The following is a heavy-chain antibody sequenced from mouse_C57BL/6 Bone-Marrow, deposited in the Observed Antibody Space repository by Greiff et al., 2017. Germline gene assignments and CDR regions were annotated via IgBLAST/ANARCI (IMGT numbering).Heavy chain of an antibody. Sequence: QVQLKESGAELVRPGASVKLSCKASGYTFTDYYINWVKQRPGQGLEWIARIYPGSGNTYYNEKFKGKATLTAEKSSSTAYMQRSSLTSEDSAVYFCARGSFMYYYGRAPWFAYWGQGTLVTVSA. V-gene: IGHV1-76*01. J-gene: IGHJ3*01. D-gene: IGHD1-1*01. CDR2: IYPGSGNT. CDR3: ARGSFMYYYGRAPWFAY. CDR1: GYTFTDYY.